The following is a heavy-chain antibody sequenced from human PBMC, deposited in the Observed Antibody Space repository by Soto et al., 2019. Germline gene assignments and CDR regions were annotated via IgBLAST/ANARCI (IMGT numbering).Heavy chain of an antibody. CDR1: GFTFTSYA. J-gene: IGHJ5*02. Sequence: EVQLLESGGGSAQPGGSLRLTCAASGFTFTSYAMSWVRQAPGKGLEWVSSFSGRDATTYYADSVKGRFTISRDNSKNTLYLQMNSLRAEDTALYFCVRTIVGATKGGWFDPWGQGALVTVSS. V-gene: IGHV3-23*01. CDR3: VRTIVGATKGGWFDP. CDR2: FSGRDATT. D-gene: IGHD1-26*01.